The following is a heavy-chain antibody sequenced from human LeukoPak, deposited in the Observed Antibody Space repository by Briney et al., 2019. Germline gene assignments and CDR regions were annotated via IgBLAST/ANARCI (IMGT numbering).Heavy chain of an antibody. Sequence: ASVKVSCKASGYTFTDYYMHWVRQAPGQGLEWMGRINPNSGGTNYAQKFQGRVTMTRGTSISTAYMDLSRLRSDDTAVYYCARDLSGYYDSSAYYHASDYWGQGTLVTVSP. V-gene: IGHV1-2*06. CDR2: INPNSGGT. J-gene: IGHJ4*02. CDR1: GYTFTDYY. CDR3: ARDLSGYYDSSAYYHASDY. D-gene: IGHD3-22*01.